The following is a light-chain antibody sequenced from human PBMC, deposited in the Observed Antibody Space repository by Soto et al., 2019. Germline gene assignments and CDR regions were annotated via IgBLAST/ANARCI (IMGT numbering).Light chain of an antibody. V-gene: IGKV3-20*01. Sequence: EIVLTQSPGTLSLSPGDRATLSCRASQSVSSNFLAWYQQKPGQAPRLLIYGASIRATGIPDRFSGSGSGTDXXXXIXXXEPEDFAMYFCHQYGSSPRTFGQGTKVEIK. CDR2: GAS. CDR1: QSVSSNF. CDR3: HQYGSSPRT. J-gene: IGKJ1*01.